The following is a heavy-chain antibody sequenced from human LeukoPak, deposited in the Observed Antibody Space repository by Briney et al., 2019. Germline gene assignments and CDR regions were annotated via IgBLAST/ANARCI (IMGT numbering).Heavy chain of an antibody. CDR2: ISSSSSYI. D-gene: IGHD2/OR15-2a*01. Sequence: GSLRLSCAASGFTFSSYSMNWVRQAPGKGLEWVSSISSSSSYIYYADSVKGRFTISRDNAKNSLYLQMDSLRAEDTAVYYCARDSSLGPSYYADAFDIWGQGTMVTVSS. CDR1: GFTFSSYS. J-gene: IGHJ3*02. V-gene: IGHV3-21*01. CDR3: ARDSSLGPSYYADAFDI.